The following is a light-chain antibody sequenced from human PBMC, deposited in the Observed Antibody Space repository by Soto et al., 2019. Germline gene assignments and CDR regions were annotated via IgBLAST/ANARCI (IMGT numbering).Light chain of an antibody. CDR2: AAS. CDR1: QSISSY. V-gene: IGKV1-39*01. CDR3: RQSNSTPYT. J-gene: IGKJ2*01. Sequence: DLQMTQSPSSLSASVGDRVTITCRASQSISSYLNWYQQKPGKAPKLLIYAASSLQSGVPSRFSGSGSVTDFTLTISSLQPEDFATYYCRQSNSTPYTVGQGTKLEIK.